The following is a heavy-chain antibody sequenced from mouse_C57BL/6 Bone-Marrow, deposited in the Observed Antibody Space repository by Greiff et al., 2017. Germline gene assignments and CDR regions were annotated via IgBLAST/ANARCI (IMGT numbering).Heavy chain of an antibody. V-gene: IGHV1-55*01. Sequence: QVQLQQPGAELVKPGASVKMSCKASGYTFTSYWITWVKQRPGQGLEWIGDIYPGSGSTNYNEKFKGKATLTVDTSSSTADLQLRSLTSEDSAVYYCASPLYWYFDVWGTGTTVTVSS. CDR3: ASPLYWYFDV. CDR1: GYTFTSYW. J-gene: IGHJ1*03. CDR2: IYPGSGST.